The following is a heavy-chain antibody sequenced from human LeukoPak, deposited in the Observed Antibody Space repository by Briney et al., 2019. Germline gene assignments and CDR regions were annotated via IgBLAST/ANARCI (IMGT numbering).Heavy chain of an antibody. CDR1: GYTFTGYY. V-gene: IGHV1-2*02. CDR3: ARDVTVTHYYYYYMVV. Sequence: ASVKVSCKASGYTFTGYYMHWVRQAPGQGLEWMGWINPNSGGTNYAQKFQGRVTMTRDTSISTAYMELSRLRSDDTAVYYCARDVTVTHYYYYYMVVWGKGTTVTVSS. J-gene: IGHJ6*03. CDR2: INPNSGGT. D-gene: IGHD4-17*01.